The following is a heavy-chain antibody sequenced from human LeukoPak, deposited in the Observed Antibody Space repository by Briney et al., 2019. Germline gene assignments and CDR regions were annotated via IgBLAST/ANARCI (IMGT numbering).Heavy chain of an antibody. CDR2: INWNGGST. J-gene: IGHJ4*02. V-gene: IGHV3-20*04. D-gene: IGHD6-19*01. Sequence: PGGSLRLSCAASGFTFDDYGMSWVRQAPGKGRGGVSGINWNGGSTGYADSVKGRFTISRDNAKNSLYLQMNSLRAEDTALYYCARARRSSGPNFFDYWGQGTLVTVSS. CDR3: ARARRSSGPNFFDY. CDR1: GFTFDDYG.